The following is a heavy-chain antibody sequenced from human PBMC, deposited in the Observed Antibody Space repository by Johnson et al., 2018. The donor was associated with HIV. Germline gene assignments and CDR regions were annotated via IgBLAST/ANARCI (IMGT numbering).Heavy chain of an antibody. CDR3: ASQVRGLRLGVDAFDI. Sequence: VKLVESGGGVVQPGGSLRLSCAASGLTFSSYGMSWVRQAPGKGLEWVSGITGNGGSTYYADSVKGRFTISRDNSKNTLYLQMNSLRAEDTAVYYCASQVRGLRLGVDAFDIWGQGTLVTVSS. CDR2: ITGNGGST. CDR1: GLTFSSYG. D-gene: IGHD5-12*01. V-gene: IGHV3-23*04. J-gene: IGHJ3*02.